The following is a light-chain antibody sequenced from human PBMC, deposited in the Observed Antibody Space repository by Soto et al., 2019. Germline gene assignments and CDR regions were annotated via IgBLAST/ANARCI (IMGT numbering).Light chain of an antibody. CDR3: QQCYSTPQT. V-gene: IGKV1-39*01. J-gene: IGKJ1*01. CDR1: QSISSY. CDR2: AAS. Sequence: DIQMTQSPSSLSASVGDRVTITCRASQSISSYLNWYQQKPGKAPKLLIYAASSLQSGVPSRFSGSGSGTDFTLTISSLQPEDFATYYCQQCYSTPQTFGQGNKVEIK.